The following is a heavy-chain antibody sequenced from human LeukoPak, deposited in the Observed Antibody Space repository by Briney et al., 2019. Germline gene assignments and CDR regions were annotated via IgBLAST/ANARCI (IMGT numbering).Heavy chain of an antibody. Sequence: SETLSLTCTVSGGSISSYYWSWIRQPPGKGLEWIGYIYYSGSTNYNPSLKSRVTMSVDTSKNQFSLKLSSVTAADTAVYYCARDRGRGMPFDIWGQGTMVTVSS. V-gene: IGHV4-59*12. CDR1: GGSISSYY. D-gene: IGHD3-10*01. J-gene: IGHJ3*02. CDR3: ARDRGRGMPFDI. CDR2: IYYSGST.